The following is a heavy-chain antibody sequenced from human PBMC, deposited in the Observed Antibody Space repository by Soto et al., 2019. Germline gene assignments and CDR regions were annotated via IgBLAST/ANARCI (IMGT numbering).Heavy chain of an antibody. CDR2: INPSRGDT. J-gene: IGHJ5*02. V-gene: IGHV1-46*03. D-gene: IGHD1-7*01. CDR3: TRGYTWHYDTWFDP. CDR1: GYPLSSYH. Sequence: QVQLVQSGAEVKKPGASVKVSCKASGYPLSSYHMHWVRQAPGQGLEWLGRINPSRGDTTYAQKFQGRVTMTRDTSTSTVYMELSSLRSEDTAVYYCTRGYTWHYDTWFDPWGQGTLVTVTS.